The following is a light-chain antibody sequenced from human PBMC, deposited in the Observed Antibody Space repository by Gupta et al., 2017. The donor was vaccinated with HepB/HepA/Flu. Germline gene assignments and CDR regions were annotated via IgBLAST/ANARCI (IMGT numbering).Light chain of an antibody. Sequence: QSVLAQPPSVSGPPGQRVILSCSGSRSNIESNTVNWYQHLPGTAPKLLIHSNDQRPSGVPDRFSGSKSGTSDSLAISGLQSEDEADYYCAAWDDTLNGVMFGGGTKLTVL. J-gene: IGLJ3*02. CDR3: AAWDDTLNGVM. CDR2: SND. V-gene: IGLV1-44*01. CDR1: RSNIESNT.